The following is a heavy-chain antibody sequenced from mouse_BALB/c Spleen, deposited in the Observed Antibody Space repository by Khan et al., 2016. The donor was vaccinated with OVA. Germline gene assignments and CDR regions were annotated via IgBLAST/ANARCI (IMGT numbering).Heavy chain of an antibody. CDR2: ISPGSGDT. CDR1: GYTFTDYY. CDR3: ARRNYFGYTFAY. J-gene: IGHJ3*01. D-gene: IGHD1-2*01. Sequence: QVQLQQSGAELARPGASVKLSCKASGYTFTDYYINWVKQRTGQGLEWIGEISPGSGDTYYNEKFKGKATLTADKSSSTVYMQLSSLTAGASAVYFCARRNYFGYTFAYWGQGTLVTVSA. V-gene: IGHV1-77*01.